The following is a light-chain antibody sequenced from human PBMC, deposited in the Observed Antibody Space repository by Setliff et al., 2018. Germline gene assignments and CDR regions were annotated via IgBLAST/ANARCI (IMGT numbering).Light chain of an antibody. CDR2: DNN. Sequence: QSVLTQPPSVSAAPGQKVTISCSGSSSNIGNNYVSWYQQLPGTAPKLLIYDNNKRPSGIPDRFSGSKSGTSATLGITGLQTGDEADYYCGTWDSSLSAGGVVGTGTKV. J-gene: IGLJ1*01. V-gene: IGLV1-51*01. CDR1: SSNIGNNY. CDR3: GTWDSSLSAGGV.